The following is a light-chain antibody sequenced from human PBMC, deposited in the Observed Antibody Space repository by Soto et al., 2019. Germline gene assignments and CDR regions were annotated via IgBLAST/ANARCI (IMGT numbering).Light chain of an antibody. CDR3: QQYSNWPSRT. J-gene: IGKJ1*01. Sequence: ELVLTQSPGTLSLSPGERATLSCRASQSVRINLAWYQQKPGQAPRLLIYGASTRATGVPDRFSGSGSGTDFTLTISRLQSEDFAVYYCQQYSNWPSRTFGQGTKVDIK. CDR2: GAS. CDR1: QSVRIN. V-gene: IGKV3-15*01.